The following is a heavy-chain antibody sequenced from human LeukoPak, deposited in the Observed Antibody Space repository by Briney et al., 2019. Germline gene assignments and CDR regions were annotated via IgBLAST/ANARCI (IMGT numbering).Heavy chain of an antibody. CDR2: ISSNGDST. CDR3: VRKGSVAVCGPRRPFDY. CDR1: GFSISDYA. V-gene: IGHV3-64*01. J-gene: IGHJ4*02. Sequence: GGSLRLSCAASGFSISDYAMDWVRQAPGKGLEYVSAISSNGDSTNYANSVRGRFTISRDNSKNTLYLQMGSLRAEDIAVYYCVRKGSVAVCGPRRPFDYWGQGTLVTVSS. D-gene: IGHD2-2*01.